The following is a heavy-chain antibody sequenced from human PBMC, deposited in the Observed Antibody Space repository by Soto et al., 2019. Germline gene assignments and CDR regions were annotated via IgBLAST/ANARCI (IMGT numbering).Heavy chain of an antibody. J-gene: IGHJ4*02. Sequence: GGSLRLSCAASGFTFSMYWMHWVRQVPGKGPEWVSRINDDGISTNYADSVKGRFTISRDNAKNTLYLQMNALRVEDTAVYYCTRGPRSTSTGTGAFWGQGTLVTV. CDR1: GFTFSMYW. CDR3: TRGPRSTSTGTGAF. D-gene: IGHD1-1*01. V-gene: IGHV3-74*01. CDR2: INDDGIST.